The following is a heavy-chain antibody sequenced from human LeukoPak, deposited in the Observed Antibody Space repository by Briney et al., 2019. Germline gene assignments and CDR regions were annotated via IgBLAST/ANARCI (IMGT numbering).Heavy chain of an antibody. V-gene: IGHV3-30-3*01. J-gene: IGHJ3*02. CDR1: GFTLSRYA. CDR2: ISYDGSNK. Sequence: LGRSLSPSRGASGFTLSRYAMHWVRQAPGKGLEWVAVISYDGSNKYYADSVKGRFTISRDNSKNTLYLQMNSLRAEDTAVYYCARDRNYYGSGSYSGAFDIWGQGTRVTVSS. D-gene: IGHD3-10*01. CDR3: ARDRNYYGSGSYSGAFDI.